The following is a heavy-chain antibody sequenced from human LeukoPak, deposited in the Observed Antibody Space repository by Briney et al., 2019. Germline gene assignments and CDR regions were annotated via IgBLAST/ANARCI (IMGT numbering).Heavy chain of an antibody. CDR2: IKQDRSEK. CDR3: ARDHVVVPAAMPNFDY. CDR1: GFTFSSYW. Sequence: GGSLRLSFAASGFTFSSYWMSWVRQAPGKGLEWVANIKQDRSEKYYVDSVKGRFTISRDNAKNSLYLQMNSLRAEDTAVYYCARDHVVVPAAMPNFDYWGQGTLVTVSS. D-gene: IGHD2-2*01. V-gene: IGHV3-7*01. J-gene: IGHJ4*02.